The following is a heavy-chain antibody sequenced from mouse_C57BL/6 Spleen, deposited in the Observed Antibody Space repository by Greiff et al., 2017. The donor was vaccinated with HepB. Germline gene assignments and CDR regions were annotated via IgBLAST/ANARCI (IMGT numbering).Heavy chain of an antibody. CDR2: IKPNYGTT. V-gene: IGHV1-39*01. Sequence: VQLQQSGPELVKPGASVKISCKASGYSFTDYNMNWVKQSHGKSLEWVGVIKPNYGTTSYNQKFKGKATLTVEQSSSTAYMQLNSLTSEDSAVYYCARGYYYGSSLDYWGQGTTLTVSS. J-gene: IGHJ2*01. CDR1: GYSFTDYN. D-gene: IGHD1-1*01. CDR3: ARGYYYGSSLDY.